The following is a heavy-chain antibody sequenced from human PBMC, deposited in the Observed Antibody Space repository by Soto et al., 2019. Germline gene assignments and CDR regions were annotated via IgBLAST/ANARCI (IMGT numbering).Heavy chain of an antibody. V-gene: IGHV4-30-4*01. CDR1: GGSVSSGDYS. J-gene: IGHJ5*02. CDR3: ARRFRITGTTDWFDP. CDR2: IYNSGIT. Sequence: SWTLSLTCTVSGGSVSSGDYSWSWVRKSPGKGLEWIGHIYNSGITYYNPSLKSRVVISIDTSRNQFSLRLNSLTAADTAVYYCARRFRITGTTDWFDPWGQGTLVTVSS. D-gene: IGHD1-7*01.